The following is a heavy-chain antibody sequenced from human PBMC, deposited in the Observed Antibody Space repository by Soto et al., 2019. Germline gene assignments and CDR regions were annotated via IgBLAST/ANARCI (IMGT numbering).Heavy chain of an antibody. J-gene: IGHJ4*02. D-gene: IGHD3-10*01. V-gene: IGHV1-3*01. Sequence: ASVKVSCKASGYTFTSYYMHWVRQAPGQGLEWMGLINAGNGNTKYAQKFQGRVTITRDTSASTAYMELSSLRSEDTAVYYCARDALDYYGSGSYYREFGYWGQGTLVTVSS. CDR3: ARDALDYYGSGSYYREFGY. CDR2: INAGNGNT. CDR1: GYTFTSYY.